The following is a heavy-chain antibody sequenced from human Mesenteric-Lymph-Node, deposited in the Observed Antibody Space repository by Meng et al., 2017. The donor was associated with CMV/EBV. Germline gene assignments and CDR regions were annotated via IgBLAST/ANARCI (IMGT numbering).Heavy chain of an antibody. Sequence: SGYKFSDYWSAWVRQMPGRGLEGMGIIYPDDSDIRFGQSCQGQVTISADKSINTAYLQWSTLTASDTAIYYCARNTLGTTVTPGSFDFWGQGTLVTVSS. CDR3: ARNTLGTTVTPGSFDF. J-gene: IGHJ4*02. CDR2: IYPDDSDI. CDR1: GYKFSDYW. D-gene: IGHD4-17*01. V-gene: IGHV5-51*01.